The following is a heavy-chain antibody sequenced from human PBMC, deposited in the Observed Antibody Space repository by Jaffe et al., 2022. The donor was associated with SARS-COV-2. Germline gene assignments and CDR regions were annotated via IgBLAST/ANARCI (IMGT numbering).Heavy chain of an antibody. CDR2: ISYDGSNK. CDR3: ARDIRSYYGSGSPRWFDP. D-gene: IGHD3-10*01. V-gene: IGHV3-30*04. Sequence: QVQLVESGGGVVQPGRSLRLSCAASGFTFSSYAMHWVRQAPGKGLEWVAVISYDGSNKYYADSVKGRFTISRDNSKNTLYLQMNSLRAEDTAVYYCARDIRSYYGSGSPRWFDPWGQGTLVTVSS. J-gene: IGHJ5*02. CDR1: GFTFSSYA.